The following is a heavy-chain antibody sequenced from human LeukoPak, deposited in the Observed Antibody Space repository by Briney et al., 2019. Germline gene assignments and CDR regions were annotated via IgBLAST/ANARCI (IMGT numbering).Heavy chain of an antibody. CDR1: GFTVSSNY. CDR2: IYSGGST. Sequence: GGSLRLSCAASGFTVSSNYMSWVRQAPGKGLEWVSVIYSGGSTYYADSVKGRFTISRDNAKNTLYLQMGSLRAEDMAVYYCARDGGSGSQNAFDYWGQGTLVTVSS. J-gene: IGHJ4*02. CDR3: ARDGGSGSQNAFDY. V-gene: IGHV3-66*01. D-gene: IGHD3-10*01.